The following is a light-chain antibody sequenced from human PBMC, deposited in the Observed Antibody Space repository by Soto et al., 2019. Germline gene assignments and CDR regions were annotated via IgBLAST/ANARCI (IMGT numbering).Light chain of an antibody. CDR1: SSNIGAGYD. CDR3: QSYDSSLSGSGV. V-gene: IGLV1-40*01. Sequence: QSVLTQPPSVSGAPGQRVTISCTGSSSNIGAGYDVHSYQQLPGTAPKLLIYGNSNRPSGVPDRFSGSKSGTSASLAITGLQAEDEADYYCQSYDSSLSGSGVFGGGTKVTVL. CDR2: GNS. J-gene: IGLJ2*01.